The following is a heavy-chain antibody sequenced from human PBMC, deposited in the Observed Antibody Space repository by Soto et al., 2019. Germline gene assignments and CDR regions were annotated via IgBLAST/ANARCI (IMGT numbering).Heavy chain of an antibody. CDR1: VFTFISYA. CDR3: AKDRVLRFLEWLLEQYFDY. V-gene: IGHV3-23*01. D-gene: IGHD3-3*01. CDR2: ISGSGGST. J-gene: IGHJ4*02. Sequence: GWSLRLSCAASVFTFISYAMSWVRQAPGKGLEWVSAISGSGGSTYYADSVKGRFTISRDNSKNTLYLQMNSLRAEDTAVYYCAKDRVLRFLEWLLEQYFDYWGQGTLVTVSS.